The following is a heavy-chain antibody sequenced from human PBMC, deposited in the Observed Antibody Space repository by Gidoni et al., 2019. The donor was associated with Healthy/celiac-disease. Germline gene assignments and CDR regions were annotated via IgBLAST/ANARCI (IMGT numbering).Heavy chain of an antibody. Sequence: EVQLVESGGGLVQPGGSLGLSCAASGFTFSRYSMNWVRQAQGKGLEWVSYISSSSSTIYYADSVKGRLTISRDNAKNSLYLQMNSLRAEDTAVYYCARRLMVYATNYYYYGMDVWGQGTTVTVSS. D-gene: IGHD2-8*01. J-gene: IGHJ6*02. CDR2: ISSSSSTI. CDR3: ARRLMVYATNYYYYGMDV. CDR1: GFTFSRYS. V-gene: IGHV3-48*04.